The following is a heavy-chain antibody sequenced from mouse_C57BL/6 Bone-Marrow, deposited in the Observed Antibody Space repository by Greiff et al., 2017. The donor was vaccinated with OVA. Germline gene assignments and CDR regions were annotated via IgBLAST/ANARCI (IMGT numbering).Heavy chain of an antibody. CDR1: GYAFSSSW. V-gene: IGHV1-82*01. CDR3: ARRGVYWYFDV. CDR2: IYPGDGDT. Sequence: QVQLQQSGPELVKPGASVKISCKASGYAFSSSWMNWVKQRPGKGLEWIGRIYPGDGDTNYNGKFKGKATLTADKSSSTAYMQLSSLTSEDSAVYFCARRGVYWYFDVWGTGTTVTVSS. J-gene: IGHJ1*03.